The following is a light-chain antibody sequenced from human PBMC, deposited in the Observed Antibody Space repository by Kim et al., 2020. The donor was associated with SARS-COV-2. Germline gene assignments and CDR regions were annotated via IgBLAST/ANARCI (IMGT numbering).Light chain of an antibody. CDR2: DAS. V-gene: IGKV1-33*01. CDR1: QDISNY. CDR3: QQYDNPPLT. Sequence: IQMTQSPSSLSASVGDRVTITCQASQDISNYLNWYQQKPGKAPKLLIYDASNLETGVPSRFSGSGSGTDFTFTISSLQPEDIATYKCQQYDNPPLTFGGGNKLE. J-gene: IGKJ4*01.